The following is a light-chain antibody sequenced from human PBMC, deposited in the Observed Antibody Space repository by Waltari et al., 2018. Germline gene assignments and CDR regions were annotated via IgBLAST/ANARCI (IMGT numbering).Light chain of an antibody. J-gene: IGKJ3*01. Sequence: DIQMTQSPSSLSASVGDRVTITCRASQSISNYLNWYQQKPGKAPNRLIYATSSLESGVPSRFSGSGSGTDFTLTISSLQPEDFATYYCQQSYSSPVTFGPGTKVDVK. V-gene: IGKV1-39*01. CDR2: ATS. CDR1: QSISNY. CDR3: QQSYSSPVT.